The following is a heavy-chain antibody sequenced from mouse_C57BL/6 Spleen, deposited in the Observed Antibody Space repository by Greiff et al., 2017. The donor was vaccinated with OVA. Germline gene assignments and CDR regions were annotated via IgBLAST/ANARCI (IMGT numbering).Heavy chain of an antibody. Sequence: QVQLQQSGPELVKPGASVKISCKASGYAFSSSWMNWVKQRPGQGLEWIGRIYPGDGDTHYHGKFKGTATLTADKSSSTAYMQLSSLTSEDSAVYFCARKSHYYGSSLDYWGQGTTLTVSS. CDR2: IYPGDGDT. CDR1: GYAFSSSW. D-gene: IGHD1-1*01. V-gene: IGHV1-82*01. J-gene: IGHJ2*01. CDR3: ARKSHYYGSSLDY.